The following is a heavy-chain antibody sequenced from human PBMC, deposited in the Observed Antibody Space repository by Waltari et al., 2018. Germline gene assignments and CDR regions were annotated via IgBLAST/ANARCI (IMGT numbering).Heavy chain of an antibody. Sequence: QVEESGGGVVQPGGSLRLSCVASGYPFTNYGMHWVRQVQGKGREWLAVSSSDVSGKYYADSVKGRFTMSRDNSKNMVYLQMNSLRPEDTAVYYCAKAGGIYNYPLDPWGQGTLVTVSS. J-gene: IGHJ5*02. CDR3: AKAGGIYNYPLDP. CDR1: GYPFTNYG. V-gene: IGHV3-30*18. D-gene: IGHD1-26*01. CDR2: SSSDVSGK.